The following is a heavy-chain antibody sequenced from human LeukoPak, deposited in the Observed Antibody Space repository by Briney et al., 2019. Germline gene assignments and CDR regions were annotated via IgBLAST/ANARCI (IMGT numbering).Heavy chain of an antibody. CDR3: ARDRGGTGDFDY. D-gene: IGHD1-1*01. CDR2: INVGNGDT. V-gene: IGHV1-3*01. Sequence: ASVKVSCKASGYTFTKYVLHWVRRAPGQRPEWMGWINVGNGDTKYSQKLQGRVTIARDTTASTAYMELSSLRSEDTAVCYCARDRGGTGDFDYWGQGTQVTVSS. J-gene: IGHJ4*02. CDR1: GYTFTKYV.